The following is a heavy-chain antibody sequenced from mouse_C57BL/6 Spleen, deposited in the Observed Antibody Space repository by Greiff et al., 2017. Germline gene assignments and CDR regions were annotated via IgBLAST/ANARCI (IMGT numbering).Heavy chain of an antibody. CDR3: ARVGCNENYYAMDY. CDR2: IHYDGSST. CDR1: GFPFSDYY. J-gene: IGHJ4*01. Sequence: EVKVEESEGGLVQPGSSMKLSCTASGFPFSDYYMAWVRQGPEKGLEVVANIHYDGSSTSYLHSLKSRFIISRDNAKNILYLHMSSLKTEDTATYYCARVGCNENYYAMDYWGQGTSVTVSS. D-gene: IGHD2-1*01. V-gene: IGHV5-16*01.